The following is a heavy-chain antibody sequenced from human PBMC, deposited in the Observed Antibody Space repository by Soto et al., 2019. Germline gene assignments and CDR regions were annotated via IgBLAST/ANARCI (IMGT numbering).Heavy chain of an antibody. CDR1: GFMFSSFA. D-gene: IGHD2-2*01. CDR2: TRSNGEHT. J-gene: IGHJ6*02. CDR3: AKDSKSVSVSAARVYGMDV. V-gene: IGHV3-23*01. Sequence: GGSLRLSCAVSGFMFSSFAMTWVRQAPGKGLEWVSTTRSNGEHTYYADSVKGRFTVSRDNSKNTLFLEMSSLRAEDSAIYYCAKDSKSVSVSAARVYGMDVWGQGTTVTV.